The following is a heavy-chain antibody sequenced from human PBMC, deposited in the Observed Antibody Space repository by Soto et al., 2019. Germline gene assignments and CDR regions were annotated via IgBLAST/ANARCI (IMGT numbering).Heavy chain of an antibody. CDR2: IYYSGST. D-gene: IGHD1-1*01. J-gene: IGHJ4*02. CDR3: ARRYGYSFDY. Sequence: TSXTLSLACTVSGGSISSYYWSWIRQPPGKGLEWIGYIYYSGSTNYNPSLKSRVTISVDTSKNQFSLKLSSVTAADTAVYYCARRYGYSFDYWGQGTLVTVSS. CDR1: GGSISSYY. V-gene: IGHV4-59*08.